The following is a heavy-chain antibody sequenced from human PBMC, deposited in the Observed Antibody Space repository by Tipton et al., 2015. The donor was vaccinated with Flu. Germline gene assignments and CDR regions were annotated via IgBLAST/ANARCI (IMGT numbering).Heavy chain of an antibody. V-gene: IGHV4-30-2*01. Sequence: LRLSCSVSGDSMNTDDFSWSWIRQPPGKALEWIGYIYYNGNTFYNPSFRSRVSMSIDRSKTEFSLKLKSVTAADTAVYFCSRGLATFGPSTPFDHWGQGALVTISS. CDR3: SRGLATFGPSTPFDH. J-gene: IGHJ4*02. CDR2: IYYNGNT. D-gene: IGHD3-16*01. CDR1: GDSMNTDDFS.